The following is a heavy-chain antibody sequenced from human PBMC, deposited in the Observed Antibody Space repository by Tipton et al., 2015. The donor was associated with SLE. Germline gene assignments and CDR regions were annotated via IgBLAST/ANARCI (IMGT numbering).Heavy chain of an antibody. Sequence: TLSLTCSVSGGSISSSSYFWGWIRQPPKRGLEWIGVLFNSGRTNYSPSLKSRVTISVDTSKNHFSLKLSSVTAADTALYYCARHEAAYCGGECPGVYYYMDVWGKGTTVTVSS. CDR3: ARHEAAYCGGECPGVYYYMDV. D-gene: IGHD2-21*01. V-gene: IGHV4-39*01. CDR2: LFNSGRT. CDR1: GGSISSSSYF. J-gene: IGHJ6*03.